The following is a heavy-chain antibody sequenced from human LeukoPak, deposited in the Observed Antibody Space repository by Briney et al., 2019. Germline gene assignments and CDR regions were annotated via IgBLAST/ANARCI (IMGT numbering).Heavy chain of an antibody. CDR2: IIPIFGTA. Sequence: SVKVSCKASGGTFSSYAISWVRQAPGQGLEWMGRIIPIFGTASYAQKFQGRVTMTRDTSTSTVYMELSSLRSEDTAVYYCARAGVHYYYMDVWGKGTTDTVSS. CDR3: ARAGVHYYYMDV. D-gene: IGHD3-3*01. J-gene: IGHJ6*03. CDR1: GGTFSSYA. V-gene: IGHV1-69*05.